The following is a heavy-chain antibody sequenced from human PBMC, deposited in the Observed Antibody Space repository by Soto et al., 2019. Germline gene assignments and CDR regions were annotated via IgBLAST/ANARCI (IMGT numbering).Heavy chain of an antibody. Sequence: QVQLVESGGGVVQPGRSLRLSCAASGFTFSSYGRHWVRQAPGKGLEWVAVISYDGSNKYYADSVKGRFTISRDNSKNTLYLQMNSLRAEDTAVYYCAKDQYYDFWSGWRDWGQGTLVTVSS. D-gene: IGHD3-3*01. J-gene: IGHJ4*02. CDR2: ISYDGSNK. V-gene: IGHV3-30*18. CDR1: GFTFSSYG. CDR3: AKDQYYDFWSGWRD.